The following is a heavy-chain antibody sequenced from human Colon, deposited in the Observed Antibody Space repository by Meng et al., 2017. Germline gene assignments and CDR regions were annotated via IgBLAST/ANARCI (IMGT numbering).Heavy chain of an antibody. CDR1: GDSISSGSYF. CDR3: ARAVVRGVDADAFDI. V-gene: IGHV4-61*02. J-gene: IGHJ3*02. CDR2: IYTSGST. D-gene: IGHD3-10*01. Sequence: SETLSLTCTVSGDSISSGSYFWSWIRQPAGKGLEWIGRIYTSGSTNYNPSLESPVTISVDTSKNPFSLKLISVTAADTAVYYCARAVVRGVDADAFDIWGQGTVVTVSS.